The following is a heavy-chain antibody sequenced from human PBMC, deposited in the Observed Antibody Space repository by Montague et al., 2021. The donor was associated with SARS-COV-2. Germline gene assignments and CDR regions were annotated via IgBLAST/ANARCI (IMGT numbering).Heavy chain of an antibody. V-gene: IGHV3-23*01. Sequence: SLRLSCAASGFTFNSYAMSWVRQAPGKGLEWVSTISGSGGSTYYADSVKGLFAISRDNSKNTLYLQMNSLRAEDTAVYYCAKGGQRGYFDYWGQGTLVTVSS. CDR1: GFTFNSYA. CDR2: ISGSGGST. J-gene: IGHJ4*02. D-gene: IGHD2-2*01. CDR3: AKGGQRGYFDY.